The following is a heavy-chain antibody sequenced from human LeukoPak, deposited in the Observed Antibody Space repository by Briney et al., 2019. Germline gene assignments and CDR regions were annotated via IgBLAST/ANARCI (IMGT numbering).Heavy chain of an antibody. V-gene: IGHV3-30*02. J-gene: IGHJ4*02. CDR2: IHYDGSNK. CDR3: AKIASGWSLSDY. D-gene: IGHD6-19*01. CDR1: GFVFSNYG. Sequence: GGSLRLSCAASGFVFSNYGMHWVRQAPDKGLEWVAFIHYDGSNKYYADSVKGRFTISRDNSKNTLYLQMNSLRIEDTGVYYCAKIASGWSLSDYWGQGTLVTVSS.